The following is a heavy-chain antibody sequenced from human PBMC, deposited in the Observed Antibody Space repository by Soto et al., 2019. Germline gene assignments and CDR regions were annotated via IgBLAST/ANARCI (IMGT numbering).Heavy chain of an antibody. CDR3: ARLYGSRGPFDY. D-gene: IGHD6-13*01. V-gene: IGHV4-34*01. CDR1: GGSFSGYY. CDR2: INHSDST. J-gene: IGHJ4*02. Sequence: TSETLSLTCAVYGGSFSGYYWSWIRQPPGKGLEWIGEINHSDSTKYNPSLKSRVTISEDTSKNQLSLKLSSVTAADTAVYYCARLYGSRGPFDYWGQGTLVTVSS.